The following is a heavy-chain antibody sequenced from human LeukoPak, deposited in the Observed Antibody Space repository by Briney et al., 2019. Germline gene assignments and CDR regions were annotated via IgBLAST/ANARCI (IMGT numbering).Heavy chain of an antibody. CDR2: ISSSGSTI. J-gene: IGHJ4*02. Sequence: PGRTLRLPCAASGFTFSSYWMHWGRRAPGEGLEWVSYISSSGSTIYYADSVKGRFTISRDKAKNSLYLQMNSLRAEDTAVYYCARDGSVADYWGQGTLVTVSS. CDR1: GFTFSSYW. V-gene: IGHV3-48*01. CDR3: ARDGSVADY.